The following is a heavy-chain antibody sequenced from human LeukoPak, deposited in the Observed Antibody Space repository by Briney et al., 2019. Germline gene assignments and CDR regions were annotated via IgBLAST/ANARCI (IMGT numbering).Heavy chain of an antibody. CDR3: ARHGMGDCGGNSYYFDY. Sequence: GESLKISCKGSGYSFTSYWIGWVRQMPGKGLEWMAIIYPGDSDTRSSPSFQGQVTISADKSISTAYLQWSSLKASDTAMYYCARHGMGDCGGNSYYFDYWGQGTLVTVSS. D-gene: IGHD4-23*01. J-gene: IGHJ4*02. CDR1: GYSFTSYW. V-gene: IGHV5-51*01. CDR2: IYPGDSDT.